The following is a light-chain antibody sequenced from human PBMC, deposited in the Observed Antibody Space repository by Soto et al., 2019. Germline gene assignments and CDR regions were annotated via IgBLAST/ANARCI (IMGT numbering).Light chain of an antibody. Sequence: DIQMTQSPSSLSASVGDRVTITCRASQSISYYLNWYQQIPGKAPKLLIHAASSLQSGVPSRFSGSGFGTDFTLSISSLQPEDFAAYYCQQSYSSPQTFGQGTKVEIK. CDR3: QQSYSSPQT. J-gene: IGKJ1*01. V-gene: IGKV1-39*01. CDR2: AAS. CDR1: QSISYY.